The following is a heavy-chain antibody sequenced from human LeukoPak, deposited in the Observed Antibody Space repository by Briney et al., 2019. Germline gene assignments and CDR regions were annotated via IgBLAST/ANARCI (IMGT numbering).Heavy chain of an antibody. CDR2: INHSGNT. CDR3: ARGLTTVTTFNWFDP. CDR1: GGSFSGYY. J-gene: IGHJ5*02. D-gene: IGHD4-17*01. V-gene: IGHV4-34*01. Sequence: SETLSLTCAVYGGSFSGYYWSWIRQPPGKGLEWIGEINHSGNTNYNPSLKSRVTISVDTSKNQLSLKLSSVTAADTAVYYCARGLTTVTTFNWFDPWGQGTLVTVSS.